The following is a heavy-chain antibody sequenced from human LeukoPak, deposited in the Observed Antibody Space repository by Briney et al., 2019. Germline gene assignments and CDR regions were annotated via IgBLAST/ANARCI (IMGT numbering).Heavy chain of an antibody. CDR1: GYTFTGYY. CDR2: INPNSGGT. D-gene: IGHD3-10*01. CDR3: ARESMVREIYYYGMDV. V-gene: IGHV1-2*02. Sequence: ASVKVSCKASGYTFTGYYTHWVRQAPGQGLEWMGWINPNSGGTNYAQKFQGRVTMTRDTSISTAYMELSRLRSDDTAVYYCARESMVREIYYYGMDVWGQGTTVTVSS. J-gene: IGHJ6*02.